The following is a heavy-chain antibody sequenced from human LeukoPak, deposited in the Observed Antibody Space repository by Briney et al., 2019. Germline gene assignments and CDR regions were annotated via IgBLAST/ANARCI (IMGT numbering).Heavy chain of an antibody. D-gene: IGHD4-17*01. J-gene: IGHJ4*02. CDR2: MNPNSGNT. CDR3: ARSTVTTLSPMGY. V-gene: IGHV1-8*03. Sequence: ASVKVSCKASGYTFTSYDINWVRQATGQGLEWMGWMNPNSGNTGYAQKFQGRVTITRNTSISTAYMGLSSLRSEDTAVYYCARSTVTTLSPMGYWGQGTLVTVSS. CDR1: GYTFTSYD.